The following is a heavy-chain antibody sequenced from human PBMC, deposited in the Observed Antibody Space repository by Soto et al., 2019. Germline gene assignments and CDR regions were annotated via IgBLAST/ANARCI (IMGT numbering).Heavy chain of an antibody. J-gene: IGHJ6*02. CDR1: GLTFRRSW. CDR3: AKDLRTTISDYGMDV. CDR2: IEENGSEK. V-gene: IGHV3-7*04. Sequence: PGGSLRLSCAVSGLTFRRSWMTWVRQAPEKGLEWVANIEENGSEKYYVDSVKGRFTISRDNSKSILYLQMNRLRPEDTAVYKCAKDLRTTISDYGMDVWGQGTTVTVSS.